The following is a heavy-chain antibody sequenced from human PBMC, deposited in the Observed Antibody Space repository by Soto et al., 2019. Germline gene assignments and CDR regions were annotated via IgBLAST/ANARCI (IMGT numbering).Heavy chain of an antibody. J-gene: IGHJ6*03. Sequence: SETLSLTCTVSGGSISSYYWSWIRQPPGKGLEWIGYIYYSGSTSYNPSLKSRVTISVDASKNQFSLKLSSVTAADTAVYYCARDFWSGSLDYYYMDVWGKGTTVTVSS. V-gene: IGHV4-59*01. CDR2: IYYSGST. D-gene: IGHD3-3*01. CDR3: ARDFWSGSLDYYYMDV. CDR1: GGSISSYY.